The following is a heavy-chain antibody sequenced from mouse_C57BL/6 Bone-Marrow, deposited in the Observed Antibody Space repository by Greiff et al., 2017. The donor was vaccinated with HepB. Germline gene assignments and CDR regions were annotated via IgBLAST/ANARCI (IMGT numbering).Heavy chain of an antibody. CDR1: GYTFTSYG. D-gene: IGHD1-1*01. CDR2: IYPRSGNT. Sequence: QVQLQQSGAELARPGASVKLSCKASGYTFTSYGISWVKQRTGQGLEWIGEIYPRSGNTYYNEKFKGKATLPADTSSSTAYMELRSLTSEDSAVYFCARSDYGSSYWYFDVWGTGTTVTVSS. CDR3: ARSDYGSSYWYFDV. V-gene: IGHV1-81*01. J-gene: IGHJ1*03.